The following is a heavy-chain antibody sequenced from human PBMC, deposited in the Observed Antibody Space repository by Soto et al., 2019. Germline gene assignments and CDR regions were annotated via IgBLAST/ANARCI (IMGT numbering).Heavy chain of an antibody. J-gene: IGHJ3*02. V-gene: IGHV3-30*18. D-gene: IGHD6-19*01. CDR2: ISYDGSNT. Sequence: QVQLVESGGGVVQPGRSLRLSCAASGFTFSIYGMHWVRQAPGKGLEWVALISYDGSNTYYADSVKGRFTISRDNSKNTLYLQMNSLRAEDTAVYYCAKVGYSSDYIWGQGTMVTVSS. CDR1: GFTFSIYG. CDR3: AKVGYSSDYI.